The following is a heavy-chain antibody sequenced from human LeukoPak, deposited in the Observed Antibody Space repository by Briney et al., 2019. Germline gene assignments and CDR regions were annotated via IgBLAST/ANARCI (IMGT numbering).Heavy chain of an antibody. Sequence: GGSLRLSCAASGLTFSGFAMSWVRRTPGKGLEWVSRISGSGDNTLYADSVKGRFTISRDNSKNTLYLEMNSLRAEDTAIYYCAKMKGHPLPKYYMDVWGQGTTVTVSS. CDR1: GLTFSGFA. CDR3: AKMKGHPLPKYYMDV. V-gene: IGHV3-23*01. CDR2: ISGSGDNT. J-gene: IGHJ6*01. D-gene: IGHD1-26*01.